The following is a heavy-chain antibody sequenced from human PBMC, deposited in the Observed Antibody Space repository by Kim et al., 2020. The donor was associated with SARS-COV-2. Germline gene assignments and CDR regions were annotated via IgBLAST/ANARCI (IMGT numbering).Heavy chain of an antibody. CDR1: GGSTADTNYY. D-gene: IGHD6-13*01. J-gene: IGHJ4*02. CDR2: IYYTGSS. Sequence: SETLSLTCSVSGGSTADTNYYWGWIRQPPGKGLEWIGSIYYTGSSYSKPSLKSRVTISIDTSKSQFSLTLSSVTAADTAVYYCATQTAAAGLRGGVFDSWGQGTLVTVSS. CDR3: ATQTAAAGLRGGVFDS. V-gene: IGHV4-39*01.